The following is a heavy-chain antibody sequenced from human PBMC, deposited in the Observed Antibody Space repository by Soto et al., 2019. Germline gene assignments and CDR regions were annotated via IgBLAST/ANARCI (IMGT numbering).Heavy chain of an antibody. CDR1: GFTFSDHY. CDR3: TVWGSGNDFGAA. Sequence: EVQLVESGGGLVQPGGSLRLSCAASGFTFSDHYMDWVRQAPGKGLEWVGRSKNKADSYTTEYAASVKGTFTISRDGSKNSLFLQMNSPKTEYTAVYYCTVWGSGNDFGAAWGQGILVTVSS. D-gene: IGHD3-10*01. CDR2: SKNKADSYTT. V-gene: IGHV3-72*01. J-gene: IGHJ4*02.